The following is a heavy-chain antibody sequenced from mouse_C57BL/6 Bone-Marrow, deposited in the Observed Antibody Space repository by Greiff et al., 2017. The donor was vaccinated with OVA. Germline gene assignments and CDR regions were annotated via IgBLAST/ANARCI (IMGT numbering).Heavy chain of an antibody. Sequence: QVQLQQSGAELVRPGASVTLSCKASGYTFTDYEMHWVKQTPVHGLEWIGAIDPETGGTAYNQKFKGKAILTADKSSSTAYMELRSLTSEDSAVEDCATRGNYRYWYFDVWGTGTTVTVSS. V-gene: IGHV1-15*01. J-gene: IGHJ1*03. CDR1: GYTFTDYE. CDR3: ATRGNYRYWYFDV. CDR2: IDPETGGT. D-gene: IGHD2-1*01.